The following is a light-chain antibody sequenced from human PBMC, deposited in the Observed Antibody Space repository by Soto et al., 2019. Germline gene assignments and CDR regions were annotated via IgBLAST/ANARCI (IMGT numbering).Light chain of an antibody. J-gene: IGKJ5*01. Sequence: EIVMTQSPVTLSASPGESATLSCRASQSVDNNVAWYQQKPGQAPRLLIVGSFARATGIPARFSGSGSGTEFTLTISSVQPEDVAIYYCQQYTNWPITFGQGTRLEIK. CDR1: QSVDNN. CDR2: GSF. V-gene: IGKV3-15*01. CDR3: QQYTNWPIT.